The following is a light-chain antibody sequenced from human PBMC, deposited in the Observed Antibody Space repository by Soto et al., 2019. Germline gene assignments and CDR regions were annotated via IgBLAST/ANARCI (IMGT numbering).Light chain of an antibody. J-gene: IGKJ1*01. Sequence: DIQMTQSPSTLSASVGDRVTIACRASQSISDWLAWYQQKPGQAPKFLIYKASNLESGVPSRFSGSGSGTEFTLTISSLQPDDFATDYCQQYDTYPTTFGQGTKVEIK. CDR3: QQYDTYPTT. V-gene: IGKV1-5*03. CDR1: QSISDW. CDR2: KAS.